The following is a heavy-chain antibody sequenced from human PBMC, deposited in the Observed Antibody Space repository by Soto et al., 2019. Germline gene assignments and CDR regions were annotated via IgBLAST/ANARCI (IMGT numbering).Heavy chain of an antibody. J-gene: IGHJ4*02. D-gene: IGHD4-17*01. CDR3: ARTRYGDNVDY. CDR2: MNPNSGNT. V-gene: IGHV1-8*01. Sequence: QVQLVQSGAEVKKPGASVKVSCKASGYTFTSYDINWVRQATGQGLEWMGWMNPNSGNTGHAQKFQGRGTMTRNTSKSRGYMELSSRRSEDTSVYYCARTRYGDNVDYWGQGTLVTVSS. CDR1: GYTFTSYD.